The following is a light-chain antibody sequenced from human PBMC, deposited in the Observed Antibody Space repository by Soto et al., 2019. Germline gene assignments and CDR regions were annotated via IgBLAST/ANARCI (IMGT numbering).Light chain of an antibody. Sequence: IQMTQSPSSLSASVGDGVTITGRASQIVGYWLAWYQQKPGKAPQFLIYDASTLHDGVPSRFSGSGSGTEFTLTISGLQPADFASYYCQQYYSSWTFGQGTKV. J-gene: IGKJ1*01. CDR1: QIVGYW. CDR2: DAS. CDR3: QQYYSSWT. V-gene: IGKV1-5*01.